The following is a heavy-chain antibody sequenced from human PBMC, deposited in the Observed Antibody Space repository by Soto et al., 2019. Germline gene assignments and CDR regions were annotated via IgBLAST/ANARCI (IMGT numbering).Heavy chain of an antibody. D-gene: IGHD3-3*01. V-gene: IGHV1-2*02. Sequence: ASVKVSCKASGYTFTGYYMHWVRQAPGQGLEWMGWINPNSGGTNYAQKFQGRVTMTRDTSISTAYMELSRLRSDDTAVYYCARNEYYDFWSGPPKYYYGMDVWGQGTTVTVS. CDR1: GYTFTGYY. J-gene: IGHJ6*02. CDR2: INPNSGGT. CDR3: ARNEYYDFWSGPPKYYYGMDV.